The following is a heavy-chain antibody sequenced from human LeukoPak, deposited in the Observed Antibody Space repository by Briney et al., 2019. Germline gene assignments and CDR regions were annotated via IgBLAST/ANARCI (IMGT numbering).Heavy chain of an antibody. CDR1: GFTYSSNG. V-gene: IGHV3-33*08. CDR3: AREYSSSSSYFDY. Sequence: GGSLRLSCAASGFTYSSNGMHWVRQAPGKGLEWVAVIWNDGSNKYYADSVKGRFTISRDNSKNTLYLQINSLRAEDTAVYYCAREYSSSSSYFDYWGQGTLVTVSS. D-gene: IGHD6-6*01. CDR2: IWNDGSNK. J-gene: IGHJ4*02.